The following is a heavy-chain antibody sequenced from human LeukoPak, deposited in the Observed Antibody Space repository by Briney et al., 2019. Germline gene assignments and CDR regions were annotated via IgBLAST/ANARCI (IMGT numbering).Heavy chain of an antibody. J-gene: IGHJ3*02. CDR1: GFTVSSNS. Sequence: GGSLRLSCTVSGFTVSSNSMSWVRQAPGKGLEWVSFIYSDNTHYSDSVKGRFTISRDNSKNTLYLQMNSLRAEDTAVYYCAKDGELDAFDIWGQGTMVTVSS. D-gene: IGHD3-10*01. CDR3: AKDGELDAFDI. V-gene: IGHV3-53*01. CDR2: IYSDNT.